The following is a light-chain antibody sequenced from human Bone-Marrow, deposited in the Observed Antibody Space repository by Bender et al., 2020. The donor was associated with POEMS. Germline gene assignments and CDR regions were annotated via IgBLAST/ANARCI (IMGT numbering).Light chain of an antibody. CDR1: TFDIGSYDL. CDR3: CSYAGTTTWVI. Sequence: QSALTQPASVSGSPGQSITISCTGTTFDIGSYDLVSWFQQHPGKAPKILIYEVTKRPSGVSNRFSGSKSGKTASLTISGLQAEDEADYYCCSYAGTTTWVIFGGGTTLTVL. V-gene: IGLV2-23*02. J-gene: IGLJ2*01. CDR2: EVT.